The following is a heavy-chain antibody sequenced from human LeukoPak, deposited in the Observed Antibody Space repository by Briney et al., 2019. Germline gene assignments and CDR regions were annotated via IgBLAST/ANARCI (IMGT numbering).Heavy chain of an antibody. Sequence: SETLSLTCTVSGGSISSNYWSWIRQPPGKGLEWIGYMYYSGSTNYNPSLKSRVTISVDTSKNQFSLKLSSVTAADTAVYYCARDSGDYVWVGWGQGTLVTVSS. CDR3: ARDSGDYVWVG. D-gene: IGHD3-16*01. CDR2: MYYSGST. J-gene: IGHJ4*02. V-gene: IGHV4-59*01. CDR1: GGSISSNY.